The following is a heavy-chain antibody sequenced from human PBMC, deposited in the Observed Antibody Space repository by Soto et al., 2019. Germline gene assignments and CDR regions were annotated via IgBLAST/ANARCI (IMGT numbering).Heavy chain of an antibody. V-gene: IGHV3-21*01. CDR2: ISSSSSYI. J-gene: IGHJ4*02. CDR1: GFTFSSYS. CDR3: ARDSETGGSHSN. Sequence: GGSLRLSCAASGFTFSSYSMNWVRQAPGKGLEWVSSISSSSSYIYYADSVKGRFTISRDNAKNSLYLQMNSLRAEDTAVYYCARDSETGGSHSNWGQGTLVTVSS. D-gene: IGHD2-15*01.